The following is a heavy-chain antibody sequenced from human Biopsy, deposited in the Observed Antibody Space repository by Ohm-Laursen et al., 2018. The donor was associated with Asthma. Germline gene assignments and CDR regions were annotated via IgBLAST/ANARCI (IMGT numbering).Heavy chain of an antibody. D-gene: IGHD3-3*01. CDR2: ISYDGSNK. Sequence: SLRLSCAASGFTFSSYAMHWVRQAPGKGLEWVAVISYDGSNKYYADSVKGRFTISRDNSKNTLYLQMNSLRAEDTAVYYCASQSGGPDFWSGYYYFDYWGQGTLVTVSS. V-gene: IGHV3-30-3*01. CDR3: ASQSGGPDFWSGYYYFDY. CDR1: GFTFSSYA. J-gene: IGHJ4*02.